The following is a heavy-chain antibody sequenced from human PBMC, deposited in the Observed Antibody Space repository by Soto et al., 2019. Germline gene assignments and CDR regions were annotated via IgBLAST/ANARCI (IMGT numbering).Heavy chain of an antibody. Sequence: QVQLVQSGAEVKKPGSSVKVSCKASGGTFSSYTISWVRQAPGQGLEWMGRIIPILGIANYAQKFQGRVTITSDKSTSTAYMELSSLRSEDTAVYYCARDIVVVVAASGLSLWYFDLWGRGTLVTVSS. CDR3: ARDIVVVVAASGLSLWYFDL. CDR1: GGTFSSYT. D-gene: IGHD2-15*01. CDR2: IIPILGIA. V-gene: IGHV1-69*08. J-gene: IGHJ2*01.